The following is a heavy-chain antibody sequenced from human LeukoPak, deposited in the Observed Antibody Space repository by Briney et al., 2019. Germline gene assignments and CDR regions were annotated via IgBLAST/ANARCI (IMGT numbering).Heavy chain of an antibody. J-gene: IGHJ4*02. CDR2: ISSSGTSK. Sequence: GGSLRLSRAASGFTLRDCEMNWVRQAPGKGREWVSYISSSGTSKWYADSLKGRFTISRDNAKNSLFLQMNSLRADDTAVYYCANLVVVAVTGGDWGQGTPVTVS. D-gene: IGHD2-15*01. CDR1: GFTLRDCE. V-gene: IGHV3-48*03. CDR3: ANLVVVAVTGGD.